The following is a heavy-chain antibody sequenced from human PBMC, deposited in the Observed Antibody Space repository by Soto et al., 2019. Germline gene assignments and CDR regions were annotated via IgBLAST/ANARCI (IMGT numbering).Heavy chain of an antibody. V-gene: IGHV4-4*08. D-gene: IGHD3-22*01. J-gene: IGHJ4*02. Sequence: SETLSLTCTVSGGSISSYYWTWIRQPPGKGLEWIRFMYNSGSTYYNPSLKSRVTISVDTSKNQFSLKLSSVTAADTAVYYCARRTDGYYDSSGYSYYFDYWGQGTLVTVSS. CDR3: ARRTDGYYDSSGYSYYFDY. CDR1: GGSISSYY. CDR2: MYNSGST.